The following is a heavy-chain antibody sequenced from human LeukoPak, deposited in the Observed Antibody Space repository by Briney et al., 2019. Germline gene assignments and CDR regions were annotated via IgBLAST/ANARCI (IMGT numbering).Heavy chain of an antibody. J-gene: IGHJ4*02. V-gene: IGHV3-33*06. CDR3: AKDLDV. D-gene: IGHD1-1*01. Sequence: GRSLTLSCGASGFTFRSFGMHWVRQAPGKGLEWVAVIWYDGSNKYYADSVKGRFTISRDNSKNTLYLQMNSLRAEDTAVYYCAKDLDVWSRGTLVTVSS. CDR2: IWYDGSNK. CDR1: GFTFRSFG.